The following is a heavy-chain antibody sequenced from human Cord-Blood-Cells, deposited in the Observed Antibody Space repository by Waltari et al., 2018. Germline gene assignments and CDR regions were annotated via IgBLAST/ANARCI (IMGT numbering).Heavy chain of an antibody. CDR3: ARGKLGKVDY. CDR1: GYTFTGYY. V-gene: IGHV1-2*02. J-gene: IGHJ4*02. Sequence: QVQLVQSGAEVKKPGASVKVSCKASGYTFTGYYMHWVRQAPGQGLEWMGWINPNRGGTNYAQKFQGRVTMTGDTAISTAYMELSRLRSDDTAVYYCARGKLGKVDYWGQGTLVTVSS. D-gene: IGHD7-27*01. CDR2: INPNRGGT.